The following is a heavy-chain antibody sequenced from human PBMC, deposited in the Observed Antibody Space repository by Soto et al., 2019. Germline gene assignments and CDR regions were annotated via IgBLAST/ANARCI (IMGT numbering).Heavy chain of an antibody. V-gene: IGHV3-33*01. Sequence: QVQLVESGGGVVQPGGSLRLSCAASGFTFDAYGFHWVRQAPGKGLEWVAVVWSNANLKYYEDSVKGQLTISRDSSKSALNLQMNSLRADDTAVYYCARIQLDTILALDYWGQGTLVTVSS. CDR1: GFTFDAYG. CDR2: VWSNANLK. CDR3: ARIQLDTILALDY. J-gene: IGHJ4*02. D-gene: IGHD1-1*01.